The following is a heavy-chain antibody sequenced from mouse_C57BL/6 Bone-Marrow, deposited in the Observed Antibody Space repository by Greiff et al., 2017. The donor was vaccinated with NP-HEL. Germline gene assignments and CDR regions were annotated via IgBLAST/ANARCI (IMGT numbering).Heavy chain of an antibody. V-gene: IGHV5-17*01. J-gene: IGHJ2*01. CDR3: ARWRTHFDY. Sequence: EVQVVESGGGLVKPGGSLKLSCAASGFTFSDYGMHWVRQAPEKGLEWVAYISSGSSTIYYADTVKGRFTISRDNAKNTLFLQMTSLRSEDTAMYYCARWRTHFDYWGQGTTLTVSS. CDR2: ISSGSSTI. CDR1: GFTFSDYG.